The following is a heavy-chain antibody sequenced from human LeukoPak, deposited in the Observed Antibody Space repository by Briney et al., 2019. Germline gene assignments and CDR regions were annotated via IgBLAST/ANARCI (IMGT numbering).Heavy chain of an antibody. D-gene: IGHD3-9*01. Sequence: SETLSLTCAVYGGSFSGYYWSWIRQPPGKGLEWIGEINHSGSTNYNPSLKSRVTRSVDTSKNQFSLKLSSVTAADTAVYYCARGSRYYDILTGYRYYYGMDVWGKGTTVTVSS. CDR3: ARGSRYYDILTGYRYYYGMDV. J-gene: IGHJ6*04. V-gene: IGHV4-34*01. CDR2: INHSGST. CDR1: GGSFSGYY.